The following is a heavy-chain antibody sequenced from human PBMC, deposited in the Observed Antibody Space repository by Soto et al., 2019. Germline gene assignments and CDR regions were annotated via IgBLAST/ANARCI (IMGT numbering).Heavy chain of an antibody. Sequence: GGSLRLSCAASGFTFSSYGMHWVRQAPGKGLEWVAVISYDGSNKYYADSVKDRFTISRDNSKNTLYLQMNSLRAEDTAVYYCAKDQGIAAAGTFDYWGQGTLVTVSS. D-gene: IGHD6-13*01. J-gene: IGHJ4*02. CDR3: AKDQGIAAAGTFDY. CDR2: ISYDGSNK. V-gene: IGHV3-30*18. CDR1: GFTFSSYG.